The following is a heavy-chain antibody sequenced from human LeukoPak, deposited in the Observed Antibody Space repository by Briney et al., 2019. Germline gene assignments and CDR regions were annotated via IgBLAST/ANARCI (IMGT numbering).Heavy chain of an antibody. D-gene: IGHD3-10*01. J-gene: IGHJ5*02. CDR1: GGSISSYY. CDR3: ASQPQSSGNWFDP. V-gene: IGHV4-59*12. Sequence: SETLSLTCTVSGGSISSYYWSWIRQPPGKGLEWIGYISYSGSTNYNPSPKSRVTTSVDTSKNQFSLKLSSVTAADTAVYYCASQPQSSGNWFDPWGQGTLVTVSS. CDR2: ISYSGST.